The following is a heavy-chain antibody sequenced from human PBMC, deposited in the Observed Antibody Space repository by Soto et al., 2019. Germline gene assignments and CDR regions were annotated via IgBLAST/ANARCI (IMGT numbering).Heavy chain of an antibody. CDR1: RYTFKSHV. J-gene: IGHJ4*02. D-gene: IGHD3-16*01. V-gene: IGHV3-23*01. CDR2: IDSSGVNT. CDR3: VSWVSAHFDY. Sequence: PGGSRRRSWAASRYTFKSHVLSGGRQAPGKGLEWVSTIDSSGVNTHYADSVKGRFTISRDNSRNTLHLQMHDLRADDTALYYCVSWVSAHFDYWGQGTVVTVSS.